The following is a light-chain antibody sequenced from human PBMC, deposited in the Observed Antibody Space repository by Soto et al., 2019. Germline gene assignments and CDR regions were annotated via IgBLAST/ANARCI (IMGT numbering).Light chain of an antibody. J-gene: IGLJ1*01. Sequence: QSVLTQPASVSGSPGQSITISCTGSISDVGSYDLVSWYQQHPGKAPKLMIYQVRRRPSGVSNRFFGSKSGNTASLAISGLQPEDEADYYCSSYTTTSNYVFGTGTKVTVL. CDR3: SSYTTTSNYV. CDR2: QVR. V-gene: IGLV2-14*02. CDR1: ISDVGSYDL.